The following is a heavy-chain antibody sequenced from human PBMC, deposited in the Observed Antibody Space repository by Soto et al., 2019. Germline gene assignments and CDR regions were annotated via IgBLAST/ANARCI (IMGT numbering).Heavy chain of an antibody. J-gene: IGHJ6*02. CDR2: IYPGDSNT. Sequence: PGESLKISCKGSGYSFTIYWIAWVRQMPGKGLEWMGIIYPGDSNTRYSPSFQGQVTISADKSISTAYLQWSSLKASDTAMYYCVVSGSYYISYYYGMDVWGQGTTVTVSS. CDR1: GYSFTIYW. CDR3: VVSGSYYISYYYGMDV. V-gene: IGHV5-51*01. D-gene: IGHD3-10*01.